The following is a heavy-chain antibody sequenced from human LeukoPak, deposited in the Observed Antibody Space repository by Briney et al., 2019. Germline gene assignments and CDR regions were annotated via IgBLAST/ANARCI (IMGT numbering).Heavy chain of an antibody. Sequence: GGSLRLSCAASGFTFDDHAMHLVPQVPGKGLEWVSLISREGGSTYYADSVKGRFTISRDNSKNSLYLQMNSVRSEDNALYYCAKDIYSRRGSYFEHWGQGTLVSVSS. CDR1: GFTFDDHA. CDR2: ISREGGST. CDR3: AKDIYSRRGSYFEH. V-gene: IGHV3-43*02. J-gene: IGHJ1*01. D-gene: IGHD2-15*01.